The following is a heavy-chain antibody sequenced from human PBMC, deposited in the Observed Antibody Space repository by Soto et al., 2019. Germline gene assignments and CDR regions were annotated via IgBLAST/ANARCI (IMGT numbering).Heavy chain of an antibody. CDR3: AKRGAVAGPNFFDP. Sequence: EVQLVESGGGLVQPGRSLRLSCAASGFTFDDYAMHWVRQAPGKGLEWVSGISWNSGSVGYADSVKGRFTISRDNAKNSLYLKMNSLRAEDTAVYYCAKRGAVAGPNFFDPWGQGTLVTVSS. CDR2: ISWNSGSV. D-gene: IGHD6-19*01. V-gene: IGHV3-9*01. CDR1: GFTFDDYA. J-gene: IGHJ5*02.